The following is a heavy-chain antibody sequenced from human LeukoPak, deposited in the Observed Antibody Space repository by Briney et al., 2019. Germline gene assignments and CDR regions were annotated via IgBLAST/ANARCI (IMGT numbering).Heavy chain of an antibody. CDR2: INPNSGGT. J-gene: IGHJ3*02. V-gene: IGHV1-2*02. CDR3: ARRNDFWSGLSLMSAFDI. CDR1: GYTFTGYY. Sequence: ASVKVSCKASGYTFTGYYMHWVRQAPGQGLEWMGWINPNSGGTNYAQKFQGRVTMTRDTSISTAYMELSRLRSDDTAVYYCARRNDFWSGLSLMSAFDIWGQGTMVTASS. D-gene: IGHD3-3*01.